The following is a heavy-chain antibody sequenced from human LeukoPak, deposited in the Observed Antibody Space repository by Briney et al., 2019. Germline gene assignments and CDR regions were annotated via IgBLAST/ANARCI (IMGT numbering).Heavy chain of an antibody. CDR3: AKDLNSAFDI. V-gene: IGHV3-30*18. CDR1: GFTFSSYG. CDR2: ISYDGSNK. J-gene: IGHJ3*02. Sequence: GRSLRLSCAASGFTFSSYGMHWVRQAPGKGLEWVAVISYDGSNKYYADSVKGRFTISRDNSKNTLYLQMNSLRAEDTAVYYCAKDLNSAFDIWGQGTMVTVSS.